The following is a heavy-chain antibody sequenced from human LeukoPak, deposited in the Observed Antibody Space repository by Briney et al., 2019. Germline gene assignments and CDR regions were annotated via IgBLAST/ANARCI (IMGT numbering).Heavy chain of an antibody. V-gene: IGHV3-53*01. D-gene: IGHD5-18*01. CDR3: ARVDTVSGILV. Sequence: GGSLRLSCAASGFTFSNAWMNWVRQAPGKGLEWVSVIYEGGGRYYGDSVKGRFTISKDNFENTVYLQMNSLRADDTAVYYCARVDTVSGILVWGQGTLVTVSS. CDR2: IYEGGGR. CDR1: GFTFSNAW. J-gene: IGHJ4*02.